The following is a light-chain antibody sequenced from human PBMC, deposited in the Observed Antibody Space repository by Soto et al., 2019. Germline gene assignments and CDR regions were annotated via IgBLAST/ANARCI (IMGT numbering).Light chain of an antibody. CDR1: QSISSY. V-gene: IGKV1-39*01. Sequence: DIQMTQSPSSLSASVGDRVTITCRASQSISSYLNWYQQKPGKAPKLLIYGASSLQSGVPSRFSGSGSGTHFTLTISILQPEDFPIYYFQQRYTTPVYTFGQRTTLEIK. J-gene: IGKJ2*01. CDR2: GAS. CDR3: QQRYTTPVYT.